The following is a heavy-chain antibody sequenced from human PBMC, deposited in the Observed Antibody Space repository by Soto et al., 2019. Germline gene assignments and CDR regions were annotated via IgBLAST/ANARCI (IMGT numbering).Heavy chain of an antibody. V-gene: IGHV1-18*01. Sequence: QVQLVQSAAEVRKPGASVKVSCKASGYIFTNYAISWVRQAPGQGPEWMGWISGYNGDTNTHYSQKFQARVTMTTDTSTTTADREPRSFRSDDTSVYYCSRDNDVRTGYFLDNWGQGTLVTVSS. CDR1: GYIFTNYA. D-gene: IGHD3-10*02. J-gene: IGHJ4*02. CDR2: ISGYNGDTNT. CDR3: SRDNDVRTGYFLDN.